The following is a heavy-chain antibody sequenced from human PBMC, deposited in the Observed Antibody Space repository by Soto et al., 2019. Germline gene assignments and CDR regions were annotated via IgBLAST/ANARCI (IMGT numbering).Heavy chain of an antibody. CDR3: AKSSSFGGSYSAGPIDWFDP. J-gene: IGHJ5*02. V-gene: IGHV3-23*01. Sequence: EVQLLESGGGLVQPGGSLRLSCAASGFTFSSYAMSWVRQAPGKGLEWVSAISGSGGSTYYADSVKGRFTISRDNSKNTLYLPMNSLRDEDTAVYYCAKSSSFGGSYSAGPIDWFDPWGQGTLVTVSS. D-gene: IGHD1-26*01. CDR2: ISGSGGST. CDR1: GFTFSSYA.